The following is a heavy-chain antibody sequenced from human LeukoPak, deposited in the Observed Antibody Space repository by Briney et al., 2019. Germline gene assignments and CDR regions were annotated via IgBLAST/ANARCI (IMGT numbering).Heavy chain of an antibody. V-gene: IGHV4-34*01. CDR2: INHSGST. J-gene: IGHJ4*02. CDR1: GGSFSGYY. D-gene: IGHD2-21*01. Sequence: SETLSLTCAVYGGSFSGYYWSWIRQPPGKGLEWIGEINHSGSTNYNPSLKSRVTISVDTSKNQFSLKLSSVTAADTAVYYCARASMQGQYDYWGQGTLVTAS. CDR3: ARASMQGQYDY.